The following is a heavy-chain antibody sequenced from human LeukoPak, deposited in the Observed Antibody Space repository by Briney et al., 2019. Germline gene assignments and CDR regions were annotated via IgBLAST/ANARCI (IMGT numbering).Heavy chain of an antibody. CDR2: ISYDGSNK. CDR1: GFTFSSYA. Sequence: QPGGSLRLSCAASGFTFSSYAMHWVRQAPGKGLEWVAVISYDGSNKYYADSVKGRFTISRDNSKNTLYLQMNSLRAEDTAVYYCARDGELIADYGDFRHAFDYWGQGTLVTVSS. V-gene: IGHV3-30-3*01. J-gene: IGHJ4*02. CDR3: ARDGELIADYGDFRHAFDY. D-gene: IGHD4-17*01.